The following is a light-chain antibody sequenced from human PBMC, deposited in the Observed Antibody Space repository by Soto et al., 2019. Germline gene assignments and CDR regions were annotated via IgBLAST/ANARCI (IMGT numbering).Light chain of an antibody. J-gene: IGKJ5*01. Sequence: EIVLTQSPGTLSVSPGDRVSLSCRASQSVDINLAWYQHRAGQAPRLLVYGASTKATDMPGRFSGRGSGTEFTLTINNMQSEDFAVYYCQQYRSLITFGQGTRLEIK. V-gene: IGKV3-15*01. CDR1: QSVDIN. CDR3: QQYRSLIT. CDR2: GAS.